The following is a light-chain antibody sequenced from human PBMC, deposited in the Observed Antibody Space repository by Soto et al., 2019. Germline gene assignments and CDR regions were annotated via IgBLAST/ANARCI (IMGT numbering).Light chain of an antibody. J-gene: IGKJ1*01. Sequence: EIVLTQSPGTLSLSPGERATLSCTASQSVSTYLAWYQQKLGQAPRLLIYGASNRATGIPARFSGSGSGTDFTLTISSLEPEDFAVYYCQQRSDRRTFGQGTKVEIK. CDR3: QQRSDRRT. V-gene: IGKV3-11*01. CDR1: QSVSTY. CDR2: GAS.